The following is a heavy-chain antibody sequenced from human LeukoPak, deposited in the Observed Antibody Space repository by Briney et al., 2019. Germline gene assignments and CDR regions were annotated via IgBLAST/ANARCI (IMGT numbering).Heavy chain of an antibody. D-gene: IGHD3-22*01. CDR3: ARDGQFEYYDSSGYRV. CDR1: GYTFTGYY. V-gene: IGHV1-18*04. Sequence: ASVKISCKASGYTFTGYYMHWVRQAPGQGLEWMGWNSAYNGNTNYAQKLQGRVTMTTDTSTSTAYMELRSLRSDDTAVYYCARDGQFEYYDSSGYRVWGQGTLVTVSS. J-gene: IGHJ4*02. CDR2: NSAYNGNT.